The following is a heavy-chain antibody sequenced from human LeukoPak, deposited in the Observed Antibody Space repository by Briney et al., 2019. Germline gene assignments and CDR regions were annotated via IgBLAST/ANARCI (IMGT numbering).Heavy chain of an antibody. D-gene: IGHD3-3*01. Sequence: ASVKVSCKASGGTFSSYAISWVRQAPGQGLEWMGRIIPILGIANYAQKFQGRVTITADKSTSTAYMELSSLRSEDTAVYYCARDQGDFPYPPLPYGMDVWGQGTTVTVSS. CDR1: GGTFSSYA. CDR3: ARDQGDFPYPPLPYGMDV. V-gene: IGHV1-69*04. CDR2: IIPILGIA. J-gene: IGHJ6*02.